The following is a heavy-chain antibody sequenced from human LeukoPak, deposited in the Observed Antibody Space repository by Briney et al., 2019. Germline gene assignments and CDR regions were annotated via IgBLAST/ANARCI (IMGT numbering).Heavy chain of an antibody. CDR3: ASERDGLLWFGESDYMDV. J-gene: IGHJ6*03. Sequence: PSETLSLTCTLSGGSISSRSYYWGWIRQPPGEGLEWTGCIYYSESTYSHPSLKSRVTISVDTSKNQFSLKLSSVPAADTAVYDGASERDGLLWFGESDYMDVWGKGTTVTISS. CDR2: IYYSEST. CDR1: GGSISSRSYY. V-gene: IGHV4-39*01. D-gene: IGHD3-10*01.